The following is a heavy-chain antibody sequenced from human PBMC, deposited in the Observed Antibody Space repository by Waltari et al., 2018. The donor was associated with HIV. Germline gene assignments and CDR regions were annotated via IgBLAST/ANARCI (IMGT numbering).Heavy chain of an antibody. D-gene: IGHD5-18*01. V-gene: IGHV3-74*01. Sequence: EVQLVESGGRIVQPGGSLGLSCAASGFSLSSDWMHWVRQGPGKGLMWFSRINSDGSIRGYADSVKGRFTISRDNVKNTVYLQMNSLRAEDTAVYYCSKRLNTASDYWGQGTPVIVSS. CDR1: GFSLSSDW. J-gene: IGHJ4*02. CDR3: SKRLNTASDY. CDR2: INSDGSIR.